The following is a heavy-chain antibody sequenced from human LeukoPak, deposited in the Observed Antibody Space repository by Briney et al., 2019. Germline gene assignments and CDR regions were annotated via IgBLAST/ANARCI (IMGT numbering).Heavy chain of an antibody. CDR2: IYYSGST. J-gene: IGHJ6*03. CDR1: GGSISSSSYY. D-gene: IGHD2-2*01. V-gene: IGHV4-39*02. CDR3: ATDGPSFGCSSTSCYLDYYYYMDV. Sequence: SETLSLTCTVSGGSISSSSYYWGWIRQPPGKGLEWIGSIYYSGSTYYNPSLKSRVTISVDTSKNQFSLKLSSVTAADTAVYYCATDGPSFGCSSTSCYLDYYYYMDVWGKGTTVTVSS.